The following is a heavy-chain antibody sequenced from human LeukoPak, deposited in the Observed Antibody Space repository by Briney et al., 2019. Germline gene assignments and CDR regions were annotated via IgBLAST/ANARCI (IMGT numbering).Heavy chain of an antibody. Sequence: SETLSLTCTVSGGSISLYYWSWLRQPPGKGLEWIGYIYYSGSTNYNPSLNSRVTISVDTSKNQFSLKLSSVTAADTAVYYCARVVDTAMDVYYFDYWGQGTLVTVSS. CDR3: ARVVDTAMDVYYFDY. CDR2: IYYSGST. CDR1: GGSISLYY. V-gene: IGHV4-59*01. D-gene: IGHD5-18*01. J-gene: IGHJ4*02.